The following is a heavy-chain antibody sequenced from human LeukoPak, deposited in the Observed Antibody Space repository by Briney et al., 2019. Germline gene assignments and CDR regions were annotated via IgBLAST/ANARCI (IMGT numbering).Heavy chain of an antibody. V-gene: IGHV3-23*01. CDR1: GFTFSNYA. CDR3: AKDTYPIPPGPGSDPADDAFDI. CDR2: ISATDGST. D-gene: IGHD5-12*01. Sequence: GGSLRLSCAASGFTFSNYAMSWVRQAPGKGLEWVSAISATDGSTNYADSVKGRFTISRDNSKNTLYLQMNSLRAEDTAVYYCAKDTYPIPPGPGSDPADDAFDIWGQGTMVTVSS. J-gene: IGHJ3*02.